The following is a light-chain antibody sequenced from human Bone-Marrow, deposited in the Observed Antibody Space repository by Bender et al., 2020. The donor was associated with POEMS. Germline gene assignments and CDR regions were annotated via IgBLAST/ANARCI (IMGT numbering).Light chain of an antibody. Sequence: SYVLTQPPSVSVSPGQTARITCTGDALPKQYAYWYQQKSGQAPVMVIYKDNERPSGIPERFSGSSSGTTVTLTISGVQAEDEADYYCLSPDSSATYRVFGGGTKLTVL. J-gene: IGLJ3*02. V-gene: IGLV3-25*03. CDR1: ALPKQY. CDR3: LSPDSSATYRV. CDR2: KDN.